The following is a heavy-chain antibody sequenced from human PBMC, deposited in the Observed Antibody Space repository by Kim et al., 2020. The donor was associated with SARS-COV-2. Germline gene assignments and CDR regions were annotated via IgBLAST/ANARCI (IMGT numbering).Heavy chain of an antibody. Sequence: SETLSLTCTVSGYSISSGYYWGWIRQPPGKGLEWIGSIYHSGSTYYNPSLKSRVTISVDTSKNQFSLKLSSVTAADTAVYYCARVPYDIGSGMDVWGQGT. CDR1: GYSISSGYY. J-gene: IGHJ6*02. V-gene: IGHV4-38-2*02. CDR2: IYHSGST. CDR3: ARVPYDIGSGMDV. D-gene: IGHD3-9*01.